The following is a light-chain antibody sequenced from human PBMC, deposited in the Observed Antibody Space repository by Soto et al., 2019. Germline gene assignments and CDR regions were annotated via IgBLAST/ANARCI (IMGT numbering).Light chain of an antibody. V-gene: IGKV3-15*01. Sequence: EMVMTQSPATLSVSPGERAALSCRASQSVSSNFAWYQQKPGQAPRLLIYGASTRATVIPARFSGSGSGTEFTLTISSLKSEDFAVYYCQQYNKWPYTFGQGTKLEIK. CDR2: GAS. CDR1: QSVSSN. CDR3: QQYNKWPYT. J-gene: IGKJ2*01.